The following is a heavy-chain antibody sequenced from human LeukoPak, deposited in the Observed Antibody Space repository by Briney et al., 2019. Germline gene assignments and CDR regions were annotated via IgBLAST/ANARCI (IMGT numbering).Heavy chain of an antibody. CDR1: GGSISSSSDY. CDR3: ARHAYYYDSSGYYLDY. V-gene: IGHV4-39*01. Sequence: PSETLSLTCTVSGGSISSSSDYWGWIRQPPGKGLEWIGSIYYSGSTYYNPSLKSRVTISVDTSKNQFSLKLSSVTAADTAVYYCARHAYYYDSSGYYLDYWGQGTLVTVSS. D-gene: IGHD3-22*01. CDR2: IYYSGST. J-gene: IGHJ4*02.